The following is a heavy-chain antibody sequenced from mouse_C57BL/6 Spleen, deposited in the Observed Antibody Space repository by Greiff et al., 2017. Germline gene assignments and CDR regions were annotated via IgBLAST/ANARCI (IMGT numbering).Heavy chain of an antibody. CDR1: GFTFSDYG. Sequence: EVMLVESGGGLVKPGGSLKLSCAASGFTFSDYGMYWVRQAPEKGLEWVAYISSGSSSIYSADTVKGRFTISRDNAKNTLFLQMTSLRSEDTAMYYCASGPRYSDVWGTGTTVTVSS. CDR2: ISSGSSSI. D-gene: IGHD1-1*01. V-gene: IGHV5-17*01. CDR3: ASGPRYSDV. J-gene: IGHJ1*03.